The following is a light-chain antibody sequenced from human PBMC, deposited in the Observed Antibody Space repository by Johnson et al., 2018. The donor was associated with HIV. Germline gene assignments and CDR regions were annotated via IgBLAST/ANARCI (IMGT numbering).Light chain of an antibody. Sequence: QSVLTQPPSVSAAPGQKVTISCSGSSSNIGNNYVSWYQQLPRGAPKLLIYENNKRPSVIPDRFSGSKSGTSATLGITGLQTGDEADYYCGTWDSSLSDGYACGTGTKVTVL. V-gene: IGLV1-51*02. CDR2: ENN. CDR3: GTWDSSLSDGYA. CDR1: SSNIGNNY. J-gene: IGLJ1*01.